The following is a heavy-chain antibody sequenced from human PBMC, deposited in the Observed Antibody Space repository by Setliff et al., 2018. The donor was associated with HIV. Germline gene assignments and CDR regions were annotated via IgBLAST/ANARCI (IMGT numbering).Heavy chain of an antibody. CDR2: IYYSGNT. Sequence: SETLSLTCTVSGGSISSGGYYWSWIRQHPGRGLEWIGYIYYSGNTYYNPSLKSRLTISVDTSKNHFSLKLSSVTAADTAVYYCARAFCSSASCYGGGDAFDIWGQGTMVTVSS. CDR1: GGSISSGGYY. D-gene: IGHD2-2*01. CDR3: ARAFCSSASCYGGGDAFDI. J-gene: IGHJ3*02. V-gene: IGHV4-31*03.